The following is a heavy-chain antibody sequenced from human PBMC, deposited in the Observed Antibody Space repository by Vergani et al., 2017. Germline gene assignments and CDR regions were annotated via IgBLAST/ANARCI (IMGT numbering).Heavy chain of an antibody. J-gene: IGHJ6*03. V-gene: IGHV4-31*03. CDR2: IYYSGST. D-gene: IGHD6-13*01. CDR1: GGSISSGGYY. CDR3: ATWYSSSWYEYYYYYYMDV. Sequence: QVQLQESGPGLVKPSQTLSLTCTVSGGSISSGGYYWSWIRQPPGKGLEWIGYIYYSGSTYYNPSLKSRVTISVDKSKNQFSLKLSSVTAADTAVYYCATWYSSSWYEYYYYYYMDVWGKGTTVTVSS.